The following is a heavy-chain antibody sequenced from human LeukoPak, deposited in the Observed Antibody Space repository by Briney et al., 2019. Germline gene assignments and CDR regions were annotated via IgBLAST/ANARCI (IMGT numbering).Heavy chain of an antibody. Sequence: ASVKVSCKASGYTFTGYYMHWVRRAPGQGLEWMGWINPDSGGTNYAQKFQGRVTMTRDTSISTAYMELSRLRSDDTAVYYCAKLIAAGRFDPWGQGTLITVSS. CDR3: AKLIAAGRFDP. CDR1: GYTFTGYY. V-gene: IGHV1-2*02. D-gene: IGHD6-13*01. J-gene: IGHJ5*02. CDR2: INPDSGGT.